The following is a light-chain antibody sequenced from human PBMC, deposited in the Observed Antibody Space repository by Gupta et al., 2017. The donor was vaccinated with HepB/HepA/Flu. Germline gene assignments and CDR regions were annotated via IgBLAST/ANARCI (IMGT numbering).Light chain of an antibody. CDR2: LGS. V-gene: IGKV2-28*01. Sequence: DIVMTQSPLTLPVTPGEPASISCRSSQSLLFSNGYNYLDWYLQKAGQSPQLLIYLGSNRASGVPHRFSGSGSGTDFTLNISRVEAEDVGVYYCRQARQIPSIFGQGTKMEIK. CDR3: RQARQIPSI. J-gene: IGKJ2*02. CDR1: QSLLFSNGYNY.